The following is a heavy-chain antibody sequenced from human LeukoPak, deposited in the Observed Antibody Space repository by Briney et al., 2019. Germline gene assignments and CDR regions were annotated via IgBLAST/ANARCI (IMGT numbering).Heavy chain of an antibody. CDR1: GYPFTGYY. CDR3: ARSVTDRDWFDP. Sequence: SVKVSCKASGYPFTGYYMHWVRPAPGQGLEWMGWINPNSGGTNYAQKFQGRVTMTRDTSISTAYMELSRLRSDDTAVYYCARSVTDRDWFDPWGQGTLVTVSS. D-gene: IGHD3-16*01. CDR2: INPNSGGT. J-gene: IGHJ5*02. V-gene: IGHV1-2*02.